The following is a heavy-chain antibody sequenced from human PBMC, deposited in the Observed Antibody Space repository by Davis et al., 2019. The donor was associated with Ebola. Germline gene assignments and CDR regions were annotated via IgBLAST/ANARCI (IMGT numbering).Heavy chain of an antibody. CDR1: GFPFSDYW. V-gene: IGHV3-7*01. CDR2: INQDGSGT. Sequence: SCAASGFPFSDYWMSWFRQAPGKGLEWLANINQDGSGTYSVDSVKGRFTIPRDNTDNSLYVQMNNMRIEDTAVDFCARGRCTSGWYPEYFDCWGQGTLVTVSS. D-gene: IGHD6-19*01. J-gene: IGHJ4*02. CDR3: ARGRCTSGWYPEYFDC.